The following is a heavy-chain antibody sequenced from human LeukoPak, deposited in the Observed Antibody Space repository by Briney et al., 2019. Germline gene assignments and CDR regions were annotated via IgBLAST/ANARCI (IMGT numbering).Heavy chain of an antibody. CDR1: GGSISSYY. CDR3: ARESCSGGSCYPRGYFDY. D-gene: IGHD2-15*01. V-gene: IGHV4-59*01. J-gene: IGHJ4*02. Sequence: SETLSLTCTVSGGSISSYYWSWIRQPPGKGLEWIGYIYYSGSTNYNPSLKSRVTISVDTSKNQFSLKLSSVTAADTAVYYCARESCSGGSCYPRGYFDYWGQGTLVTVSS. CDR2: IYYSGST.